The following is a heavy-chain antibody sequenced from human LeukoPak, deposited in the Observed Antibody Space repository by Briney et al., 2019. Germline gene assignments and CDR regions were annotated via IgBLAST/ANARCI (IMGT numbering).Heavy chain of an antibody. D-gene: IGHD1-1*01. CDR1: GYTFTSYG. V-gene: IGHV1-18*04. CDR2: ISAYNGNT. CDR3: ARVEVGGTTGTLNDY. Sequence: GASVKVSCKASGYTFTSYGISWVRQAPGQELEWMGWISAYNGNTNYAQKLQGGVTMTTDTSTSTAYMELRSLRSDDTAVYYCARVEVGGTTGTLNDYWGQGTLVTVSS. J-gene: IGHJ4*02.